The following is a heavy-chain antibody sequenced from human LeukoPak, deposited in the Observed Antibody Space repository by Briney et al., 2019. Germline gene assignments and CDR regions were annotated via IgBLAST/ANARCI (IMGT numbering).Heavy chain of an antibody. D-gene: IGHD4-17*01. CDR3: ASAYGDYGLDY. CDR2: IWYDGSNK. Sequence: GGSLRLSCVASGITFGTYGMHWVRQAPGMGLEWVAVIWYDGSNKWYADSVRGRFTVSRDNSNNTLYLEMSSLGAEDTATYYCASAYGDYGLDYWGQGTLVTVSS. J-gene: IGHJ4*02. CDR1: GITFGTYG. V-gene: IGHV3-33*01.